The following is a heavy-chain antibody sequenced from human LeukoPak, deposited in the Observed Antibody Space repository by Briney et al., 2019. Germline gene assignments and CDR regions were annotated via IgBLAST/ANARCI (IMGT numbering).Heavy chain of an antibody. Sequence: GGSLRLSCAASGFTVSSNYMSWVRQAPGKGLEWVSVIYSGGSTYYADSVKGRFTISRDNSKNTLYLQMNSLRAEDTAMYYCARAVVDYYYGMDVWGQGTTVTVSS. D-gene: IGHD2-15*01. J-gene: IGHJ6*02. CDR1: GFTVSSNY. CDR3: ARAVVDYYYGMDV. V-gene: IGHV3-66*01. CDR2: IYSGGST.